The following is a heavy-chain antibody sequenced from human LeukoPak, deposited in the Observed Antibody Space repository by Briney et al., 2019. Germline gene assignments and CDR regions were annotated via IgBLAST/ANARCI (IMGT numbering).Heavy chain of an antibody. V-gene: IGHV3-66*01. D-gene: IGHD4-17*01. J-gene: IGHJ4*02. CDR1: GFTVSSNY. Sequence: GGSLRLSCAASGFTVSSNYMSWVRQAPGKRIEWVSVIYSGGSTYYADSVKGRFTISRDNSKNTLYLQMNSLRAEDTAVYYCASTHDYGDVPLSYWGQGTLVTVSS. CDR3: ASTHDYGDVPLSY. CDR2: IYSGGST.